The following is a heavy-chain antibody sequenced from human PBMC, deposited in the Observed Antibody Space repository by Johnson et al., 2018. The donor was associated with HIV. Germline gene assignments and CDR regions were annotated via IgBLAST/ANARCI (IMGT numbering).Heavy chain of an antibody. D-gene: IGHD2-21*02. CDR2: ISYDGINK. V-gene: IGHV3-30*14. CDR1: GFIFSSYA. CDR3: ARKVVTADDAFDI. Sequence: QVQLVESGGGVVQTGRSLRLSCAASGFIFSSYAMHWVRQAPGEGLEWVAVISYDGINKYYADSVKGRFTISRDNSKNTLYLQMGSLRAEDMAVYYCARKVVTADDAFDIWGQGTMVTVSS. J-gene: IGHJ3*02.